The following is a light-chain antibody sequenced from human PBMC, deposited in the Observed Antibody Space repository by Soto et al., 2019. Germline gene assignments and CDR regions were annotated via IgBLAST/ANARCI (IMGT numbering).Light chain of an antibody. J-gene: IGKJ1*01. CDR3: MQSLQTWT. CDR2: LGS. Sequence: DIVMTQSPLSLPVTPGEPASISCRSSQSLLHSNGYNYLDWYLQKPGQSPQLLIDLGSNRASGVPDRFSGSGSGTDFTLKISRVEADDVGVYYCMQSLQTWTFGQGTKVEIK. CDR1: QSLLHSNGYNY. V-gene: IGKV2-28*01.